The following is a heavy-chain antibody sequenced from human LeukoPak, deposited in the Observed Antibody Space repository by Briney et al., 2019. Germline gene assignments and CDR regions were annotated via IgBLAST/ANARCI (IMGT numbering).Heavy chain of an antibody. D-gene: IGHD3-22*01. CDR3: TKGMDYYDASGYRRAGVNFDY. Sequence: GGSLRLSCSVSGFTFADYFINWVRQASGKGLERVGIIRSKEYGGTPETAASVKGRFTISRDDSRNIAYLQMNSLKTEDTAVYYCTKGMDYYDASGYRRAGVNFDYWSQGTLVTVSS. CDR1: GFTFADYF. V-gene: IGHV3-49*04. CDR2: IRSKEYGGTP. J-gene: IGHJ4*02.